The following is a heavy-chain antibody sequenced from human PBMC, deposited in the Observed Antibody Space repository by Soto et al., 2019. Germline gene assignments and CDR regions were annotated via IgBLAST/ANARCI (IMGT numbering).Heavy chain of an antibody. Sequence: LRLSCVASAFSSHHHAIHWVRQGPGKGLEWVSGIHWNNGATGYADSVKGRFTIFKDNVKNSVYLQMNSLRTDDTAFYYCTEDILPGGADVWGQGTTVTVSS. CDR1: AFSSHHHA. CDR3: TEDILPGGADV. J-gene: IGHJ6*02. V-gene: IGHV3-9*02. CDR2: IHWNNGAT. D-gene: IGHD3-16*01.